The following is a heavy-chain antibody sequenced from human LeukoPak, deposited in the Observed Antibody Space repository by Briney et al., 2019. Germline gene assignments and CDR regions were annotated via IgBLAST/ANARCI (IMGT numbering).Heavy chain of an antibody. D-gene: IGHD3-22*01. J-gene: IGHJ4*02. CDR3: ARDFSRTYYDSSGYCFDL. CDR2: IWYDGSNE. CDR1: DFILSNYG. Sequence: GRSLRLSCAASDFILSNYGMHWVRQAPGKGVEWVAVIWYDGSNEYYADAVKGRFIISRDNSQNTLFLQMNSLRAEDRAVYYCARDFSRTYYDSSGYCFDLWGQGTLVTVSS. V-gene: IGHV3-33*01.